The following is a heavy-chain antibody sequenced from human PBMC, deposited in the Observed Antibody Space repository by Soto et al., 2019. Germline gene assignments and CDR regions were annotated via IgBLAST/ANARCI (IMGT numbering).Heavy chain of an antibody. CDR1: GFTFSGSA. Sequence: EVQLVESGGGLVQPGGSLKLSCAASGFTFSGSAMHWVRQASGKGLEWVGRIRSKANSYATAYAASWNGRFTISRDDSKNTGYLKMNSLKTEDTAVYYCTRPAEYSRGWYDYWCQGALVTVSS. CDR3: TRPAEYSRGWYDY. V-gene: IGHV3-73*02. CDR2: IRSKANSYAT. J-gene: IGHJ4*02. D-gene: IGHD6-19*01.